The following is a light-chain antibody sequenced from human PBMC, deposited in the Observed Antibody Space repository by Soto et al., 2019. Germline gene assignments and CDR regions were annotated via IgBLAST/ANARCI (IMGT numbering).Light chain of an antibody. J-gene: IGKJ1*01. V-gene: IGKV1-5*03. CDR1: QSISSW. CDR2: KAS. Sequence: IMMTQSPSTLSSSTGDRVTITCRASQSISSWLAWYQKKPGKAPKLLIYKASSLESGVPSRFSGSGSGTEFTLTISSLQPDDFATYYCQQYNSYSWTFCQGTNVDFK. CDR3: QQYNSYSWT.